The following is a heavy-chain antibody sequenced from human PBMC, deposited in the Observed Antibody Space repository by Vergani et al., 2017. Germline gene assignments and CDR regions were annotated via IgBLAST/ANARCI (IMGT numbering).Heavy chain of an antibody. CDR2: VSHSGST. D-gene: IGHD2-21*01. J-gene: IGHJ4*02. V-gene: IGHV4-38-2*02. Sequence: QVQLQESGPGLVKPSETLSLTCSVSGYSITSGFYWAWIRQPPGKGLEWNVSVSHSGSTFYNSSLRSRVTITLDTSRNQFSLNLRSVIAADTAMYYCARDAWQGVSVSDSTPGYWGQGTLVSVST. CDR3: ARDAWQGVSVSDSTPGY. CDR1: GYSITSGFY.